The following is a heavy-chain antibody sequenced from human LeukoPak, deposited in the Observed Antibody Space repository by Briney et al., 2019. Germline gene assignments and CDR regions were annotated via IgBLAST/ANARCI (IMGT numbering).Heavy chain of an antibody. Sequence: SSETLSLTCTVSGGSISSGSYYWSWIRQPAGKGLEWIGRIYTSGSTNYNPSLKSRVTISVDTSKNQFSLKLSSVTAADTAVYYCARGDSGSPYNWFDPWGQGTLVTVSS. CDR2: IYTSGST. J-gene: IGHJ5*02. CDR1: GGSISSGSYY. CDR3: ARGDSGSPYNWFDP. V-gene: IGHV4-61*02. D-gene: IGHD3-10*01.